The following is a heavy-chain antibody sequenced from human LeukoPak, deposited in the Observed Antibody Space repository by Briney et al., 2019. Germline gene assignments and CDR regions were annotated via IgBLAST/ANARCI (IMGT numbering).Heavy chain of an antibody. Sequence: GGSLRLSCAASGFTFSSYSMNWVRQAPGKGLEWVSSISSSSYIYYADSVKGRFTISRDNAKNSLYLQMNSLRAEDTAVYYCARDVYYYDSSGHDYWGQGTLVTVSS. V-gene: IGHV3-21*01. CDR2: ISSSSYI. CDR1: GFTFSSYS. D-gene: IGHD3-22*01. CDR3: ARDVYYYDSSGHDY. J-gene: IGHJ4*02.